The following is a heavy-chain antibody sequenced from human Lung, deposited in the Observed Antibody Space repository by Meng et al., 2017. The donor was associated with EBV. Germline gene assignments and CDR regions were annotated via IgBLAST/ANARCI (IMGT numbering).Heavy chain of an antibody. D-gene: IGHD2-15*01. CDR1: GGSISSYY. CDR2: IYYSGST. J-gene: IGHJ5*02. CDR3: ASLVAATRWFDP. V-gene: IGHV4-59*01. Sequence: QVQLPESGPGLVKPSETLSPTCTVSGGSISSYYWSWIRQPPGKGLEWIGYIYYSGSTNYNPSLKSRVTISVDTSKNQFSLNLSSVTAADTAVYYCASLVAATRWFDPWGQGTLVTVSS.